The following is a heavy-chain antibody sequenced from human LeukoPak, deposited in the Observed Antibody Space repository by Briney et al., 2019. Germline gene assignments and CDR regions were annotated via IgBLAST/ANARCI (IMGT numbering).Heavy chain of an antibody. CDR3: ARVRYYYDSSGLPLHDWFDP. Sequence: ASVKVSCKASGYTFTSYGISWVRQAPGQGLEWMGWISAYNGNTNYAQKFQGRVTMTTDTSTSTAYMELRSLRSDDTAVYYCARVRYYYDSSGLPLHDWFDPWGQGTLVTVSS. V-gene: IGHV1-18*01. J-gene: IGHJ5*02. CDR1: GYTFTSYG. CDR2: ISAYNGNT. D-gene: IGHD3-22*01.